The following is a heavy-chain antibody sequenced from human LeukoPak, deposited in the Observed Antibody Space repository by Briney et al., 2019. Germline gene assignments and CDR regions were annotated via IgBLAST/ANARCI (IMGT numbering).Heavy chain of an antibody. CDR1: GFTFSNAW. Sequence: GGSLRLSCAASGFTFSNAWMSRVRQAPGKGLEWVGRIKNKADGGTTDYAAPVKGRFTISTDDSKNTLYLQMNSLKTEDTAVYYCTTDPTTRTFDYWGQGTLVTVSS. CDR2: IKNKADGGTT. CDR3: TTDPTTRTFDY. D-gene: IGHD1-1*01. J-gene: IGHJ4*02. V-gene: IGHV3-15*01.